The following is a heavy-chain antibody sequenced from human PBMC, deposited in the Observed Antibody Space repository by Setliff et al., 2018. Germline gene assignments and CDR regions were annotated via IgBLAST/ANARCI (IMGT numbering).Heavy chain of an antibody. J-gene: IGHJ4*02. V-gene: IGHV4-59*11. CDR2: IHYSGTT. Sequence: SETLSLTCTVSGGSSSSHYWSWIRQPPGKGLEWIGYIHYSGTTNYNPSLKSRVTLSLDTAKNQFSLELRAVTAADTALYYCAKGGGRYHSDSWGQGTLVTVSS. CDR3: AKGGGRYHSDS. CDR1: GGSSSSHY. D-gene: IGHD1-1*01.